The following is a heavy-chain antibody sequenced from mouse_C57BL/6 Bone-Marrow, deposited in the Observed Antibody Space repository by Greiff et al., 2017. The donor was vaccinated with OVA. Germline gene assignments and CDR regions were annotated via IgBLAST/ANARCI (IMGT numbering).Heavy chain of an antibody. CDR3: ARLGDSKGYFDY. CDR2: IYPGSGST. Sequence: VQLQQPGAELVKPGASVKMSCKASGYTFTSYWITWVKQRPGQGLEWIGDIYPGSGSTNYNEKFKSKATLTVDTSSSTAYMQLSSLTSEDSAVYYCARLGDSKGYFDYWGQGTTLTVSS. CDR1: GYTFTSYW. V-gene: IGHV1-55*01. J-gene: IGHJ2*01. D-gene: IGHD2-5*01.